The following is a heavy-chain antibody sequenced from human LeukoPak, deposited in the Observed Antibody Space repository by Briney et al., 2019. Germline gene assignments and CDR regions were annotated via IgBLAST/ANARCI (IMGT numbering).Heavy chain of an antibody. D-gene: IGHD3-10*01. J-gene: IGHJ4*02. CDR2: ISSASSTT. CDR1: GFAPTEYE. V-gene: IGHV3-48*03. Sequence: CLSPSCAVSGFAPTEYEMNWVRQAARKRRGWISGISSASSTTYYADSVKGRFTTSRDNTKNSLYLQMNRRRAEDTAVYYCARLWFGGPFDSWAQG. CDR3: ARLWFGGPFDS.